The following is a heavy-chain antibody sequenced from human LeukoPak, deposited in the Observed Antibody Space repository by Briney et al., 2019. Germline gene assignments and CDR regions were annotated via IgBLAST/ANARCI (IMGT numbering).Heavy chain of an antibody. CDR3: ARRCGDYGNTLCDWFDP. CDR1: GGSISSSSYY. CDR2: IYYSGST. V-gene: IGHV4-39*07. Sequence: PSETLSLTCTVSGGSISSSSYYWGRIRQPPGKGLEWIGSIYYSGSTYYNPSLKSRVTISVDTSKNQFSLKLSSVTAADTAVYYCARRCGDYGNTLCDWFDPWGQGTLVTVSS. D-gene: IGHD4-17*01. J-gene: IGHJ5*02.